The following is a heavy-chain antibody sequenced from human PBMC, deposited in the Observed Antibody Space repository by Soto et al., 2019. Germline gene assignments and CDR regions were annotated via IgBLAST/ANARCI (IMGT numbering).Heavy chain of an antibody. CDR2: IYYSGST. CDR1: GGSISRGGYY. Sequence: QVQLQESGPGLVKPSQTLSLSCTVSGGSISRGGYYWSWIRQHPGKGLEWIGYIYYSGSTYYNPSLKSRVTISVDTSKNQFSLNLTSVTAADTAVYYCAARYCSGGSCYRFWYFDLWGRGTRVTVSS. CDR3: AARYCSGGSCYRFWYFDL. V-gene: IGHV4-31*03. J-gene: IGHJ2*01. D-gene: IGHD2-15*01.